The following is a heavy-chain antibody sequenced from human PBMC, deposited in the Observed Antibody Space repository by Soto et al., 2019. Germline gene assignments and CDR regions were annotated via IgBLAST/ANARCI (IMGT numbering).Heavy chain of an antibody. Sequence: QVQLVQSGAEVKKPGASVKGSCKASGYTFTSYAMHWVRQAPGQRLEWMGWINAGNGNTKYSQKSQGRVTITRDTSASTAYMELSSLRSEDTAVYYCARDLNGQWLAHFDDWGQGTLVTVSS. CDR3: ARDLNGQWLAHFDD. CDR2: INAGNGNT. V-gene: IGHV1-3*01. D-gene: IGHD6-19*01. CDR1: GYTFTSYA. J-gene: IGHJ4*02.